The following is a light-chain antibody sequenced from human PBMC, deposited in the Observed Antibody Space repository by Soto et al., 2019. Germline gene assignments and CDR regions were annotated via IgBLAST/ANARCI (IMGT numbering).Light chain of an antibody. Sequence: QSALTQPASVSGSPGQSITISCAGTSSDIGAYNYVSWYQHRPGKAPKLLIFEVNSRPAGLSNRFSGSKSGNTASLTISGLQAEDDADYYCSSYTSSGTPVVFGGGTKVTVL. V-gene: IGLV2-14*01. CDR2: EVN. CDR1: SSDIGAYNY. J-gene: IGLJ2*01. CDR3: SSYTSSGTPVV.